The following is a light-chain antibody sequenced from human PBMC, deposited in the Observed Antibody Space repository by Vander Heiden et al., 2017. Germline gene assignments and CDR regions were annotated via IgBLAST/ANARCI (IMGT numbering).Light chain of an antibody. CDR3: QHSNSTPLT. J-gene: IGKJ1*01. Sequence: DIQMTQSPSSLSASVGDRVTITCRASQSISSYLNWYQQKPGKAPKLLIYAASSLQSGVPSMFSGSGSGTDFTFTISRLQPEDFATYYCQHSNSTPLTFGQGTKVEIK. CDR2: AAS. CDR1: QSISSY. V-gene: IGKV1-39*01.